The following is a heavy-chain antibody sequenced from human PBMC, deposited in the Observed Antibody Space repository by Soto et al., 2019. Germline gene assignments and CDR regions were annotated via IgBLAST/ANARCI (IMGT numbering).Heavy chain of an antibody. J-gene: IGHJ4*02. V-gene: IGHV3-23*04. CDR2: ISGRGGST. CDR1: GFTFSTYA. Sequence: EVQLVQSGGGLVQPGGSLRLSCGASGFTFSTYAMGWVRQAPGKGLEWVSGISGRGGSTYYADSVKGRFTISRDNSKNTLYLQMNSLRAEDTAVYYCAKDVTSGSDYDSSGSYDSWGQGTLVTVSS. D-gene: IGHD3-22*01. CDR3: AKDVTSGSDYDSSGSYDS.